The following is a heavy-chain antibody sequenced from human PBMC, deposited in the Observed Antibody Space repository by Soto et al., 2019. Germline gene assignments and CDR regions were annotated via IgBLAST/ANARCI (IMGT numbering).Heavy chain of an antibody. CDR3: TADDAMKKWSPADY. V-gene: IGHV3-15*01. D-gene: IGHD2-8*01. J-gene: IGHJ4*02. CDR1: GFIFSDAW. CDR2: IRSNTDGGTP. Sequence: DVQLVESGGGLVQPGGSLRLSCAASGFIFSDAWMSWVRQGPGKGLEWIARIRSNTDGGTPDYAAPVKGRFSISRDDSKKMLYLQMNSLKIEDTAVYYCTADDAMKKWSPADYWGQGTLVTVSS.